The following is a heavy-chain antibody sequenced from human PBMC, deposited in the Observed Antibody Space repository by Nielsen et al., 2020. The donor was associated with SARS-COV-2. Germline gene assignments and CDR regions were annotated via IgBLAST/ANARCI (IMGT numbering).Heavy chain of an antibody. D-gene: IGHD4/OR15-4a*01. Sequence: GGSLRLSCVVSGFNFRGYWMTWVRQAPGKGLESVGNIKLDGSEKYYVDSVKGRFTISRDNARNTLYLQMNSLRVEDTAVYYCARVGSYGDPEYLDYWGQGALVTVSS. CDR1: GFNFRGYW. V-gene: IGHV3-7*01. J-gene: IGHJ4*02. CDR2: IKLDGSEK. CDR3: ARVGSYGDPEYLDY.